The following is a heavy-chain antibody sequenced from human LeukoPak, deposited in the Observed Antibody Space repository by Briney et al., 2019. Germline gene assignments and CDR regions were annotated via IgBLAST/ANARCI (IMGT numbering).Heavy chain of an antibody. CDR2: ISGSGGST. J-gene: IGHJ3*02. D-gene: IGHD3-10*01. CDR1: GFTVSSNY. CDR3: AKWLVRGTLPGAFDI. Sequence: PGGSLRLSCAASGFTVSSNYMSWVRQAPGKGLEWVSAISGSGGSTYYADSVKGRFTISRDNSKNTLYLQMNSLRAEDTAVYYCAKWLVRGTLPGAFDIWGQGTMVTVSS. V-gene: IGHV3-23*01.